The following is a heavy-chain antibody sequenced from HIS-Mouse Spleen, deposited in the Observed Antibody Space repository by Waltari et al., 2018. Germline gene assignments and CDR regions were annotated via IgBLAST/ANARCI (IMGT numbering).Heavy chain of an antibody. Sequence: QLQLQESGPGLVKPSETLSLTCTASGGSISSSSYHWGWIRQPPGKGLEWIGSIYYRGSTYYNPSLKSRVTISVDTSKNQFSLKLSSVTAADTAVYYCAREIPYSSSWYDWYFDLWGRGTLVTVSS. CDR1: GGSISSSSYH. J-gene: IGHJ2*01. V-gene: IGHV4-39*07. CDR3: AREIPYSSSWYDWYFDL. D-gene: IGHD6-13*01. CDR2: IYYRGST.